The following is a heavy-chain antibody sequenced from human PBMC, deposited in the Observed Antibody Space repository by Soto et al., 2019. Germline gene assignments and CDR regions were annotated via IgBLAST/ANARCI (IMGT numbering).Heavy chain of an antibody. CDR1: GFTFSSYG. D-gene: IGHD6-19*01. CDR3: ASPYNSGWYYGMDV. Sequence: GSLRLSCAASGFTFSSYGMHWVRQAPGKGLEWVAVIWYDGSNKYYADSVKGRFTISRDNSKNTLYLQMNSLRAEDTAVYYCASPYNSGWYYGMDVWGQGTTVTVSS. V-gene: IGHV3-33*01. CDR2: IWYDGSNK. J-gene: IGHJ6*02.